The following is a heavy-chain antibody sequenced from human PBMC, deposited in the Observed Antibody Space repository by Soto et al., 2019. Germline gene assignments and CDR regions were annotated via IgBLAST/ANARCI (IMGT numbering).Heavy chain of an antibody. CDR1: DNTFTHYG. Sequence: ASVKVSCKSSDNTFTHYGINWVRQAPRQGLEWMGWISGYNGNTKYAQKFQDRVTMTAETSKRTAFMEVRSLTSDDTGVYFCAATGGNYFGLDVWGQGTTVTVSS. CDR2: ISGYNGNT. V-gene: IGHV1-18*01. CDR3: AATGGNYFGLDV. J-gene: IGHJ6*02. D-gene: IGHD2-8*02.